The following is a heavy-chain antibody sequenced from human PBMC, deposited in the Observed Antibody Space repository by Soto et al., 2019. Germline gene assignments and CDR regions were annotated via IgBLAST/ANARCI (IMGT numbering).Heavy chain of an antibody. V-gene: IGHV1-69*01. CDR2: TIPIFGTA. Sequence: QVQLVQSGAEVKKPGSSVKVSCTASGGTFSSYAISWVRQAPGQGLEWMGGTIPIFGTANYAQKFQGRVTITADESTSTAYMELGSLSSEDTAVYYCARAQRVDRAMAYHSWGQGTMVTVSS. J-gene: IGHJ3*02. CDR1: GGTFSSYA. D-gene: IGHD5-18*01. CDR3: ARAQRVDRAMAYHS.